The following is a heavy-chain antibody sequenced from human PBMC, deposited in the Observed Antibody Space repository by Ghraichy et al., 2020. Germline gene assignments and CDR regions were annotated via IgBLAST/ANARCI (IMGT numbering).Heavy chain of an antibody. J-gene: IGHJ4*02. CDR2: IYYTGST. D-gene: IGHD5-18*01. Sequence: SCTVTAGSISGSIYHWGWIRQPPGKGLEWIGHIYYTGSTFYNPSLQGRVTISVDTSKDQFSLKLSSVTAADTAVYYCGRLAIQLWIDHWGQGALVTVSS. CDR3: GRLAIQLWIDH. V-gene: IGHV4-39*01. CDR1: AGSISGSIYH.